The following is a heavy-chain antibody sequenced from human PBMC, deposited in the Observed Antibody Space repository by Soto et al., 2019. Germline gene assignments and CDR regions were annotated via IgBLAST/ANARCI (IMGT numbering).Heavy chain of an antibody. CDR2: ISGSSDTI. CDR1: GFTLSSYN. J-gene: IGHJ6*02. CDR3: ARDHGGSTWFVGIYYYFGVEV. D-gene: IGHD6-13*01. Sequence: EVQLVESGGGLVQPGGSLRLSCAASGFTLSSYNMNWVRQATGKGLEWVSYISGSSDTIYYADSVKGRFTISRDNTKTSLYLQMDSLRDEDTAVYYCARDHGGSTWFVGIYYYFGVEVWGQGTRVTVSS. V-gene: IGHV3-48*02.